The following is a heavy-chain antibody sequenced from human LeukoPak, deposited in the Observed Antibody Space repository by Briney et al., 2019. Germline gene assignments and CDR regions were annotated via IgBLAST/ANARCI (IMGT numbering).Heavy chain of an antibody. J-gene: IGHJ4*02. V-gene: IGHV4-59*08. Sequence: PSETLSLTCNVSGGSISSYYWSWIRQPPGKGLEWIGYMYYSGITNYNPSLKSRVSISVDTSKNQFSLKLSSVTAADTAVYYCARNDVWSGYYNYWGQGTVVTVSS. CDR1: GGSISSYY. D-gene: IGHD3-3*01. CDR2: MYYSGIT. CDR3: ARNDVWSGYYNY.